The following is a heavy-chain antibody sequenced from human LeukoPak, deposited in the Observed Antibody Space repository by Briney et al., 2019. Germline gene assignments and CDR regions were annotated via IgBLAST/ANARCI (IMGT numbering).Heavy chain of an antibody. CDR2: IYSGDTT. CDR3: ARDRGDGYCTSTSCSHAFNI. CDR1: GFSVDTNY. J-gene: IGHJ3*02. Sequence: GGSLRLSCAASGFSVDTNYMSWVRQAPGRGLEWVAVIYSGDTTYYADSVKGRFTISRHSSKNTLDLQMNSLRTGDTAVYYCARDRGDGYCTSTSCSHAFNIWGQGTMVTVSS. V-gene: IGHV3-53*04. D-gene: IGHD2-2*01.